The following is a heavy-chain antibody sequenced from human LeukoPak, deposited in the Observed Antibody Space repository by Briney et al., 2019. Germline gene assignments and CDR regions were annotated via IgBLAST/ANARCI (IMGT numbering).Heavy chain of an antibody. CDR1: GFTVSSSY. CDR3: ATLARRVTAILDF. D-gene: IGHD2-21*02. Sequence: GGSLRLSCAASGFTVSSSYMSWVRQAPGKGLEWVSVIYRGGSTYYADSVKGRFTISRDNSKNTVYLQMNSLRAEDTAVYYCATLARRVTAILDFWGQGTLGTVSS. CDR2: IYRGGST. V-gene: IGHV3-66*01. J-gene: IGHJ4*02.